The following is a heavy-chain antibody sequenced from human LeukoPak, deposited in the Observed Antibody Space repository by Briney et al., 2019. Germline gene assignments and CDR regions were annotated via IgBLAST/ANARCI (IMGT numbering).Heavy chain of an antibody. D-gene: IGHD3-10*01. Sequence: PGGSLRLSCAASGYTFSSYDMHWIRQTMGGGLEWVSAIGTSGDTYYPDSVKGRFTISRENARNSLYLQMNSLRAEDTAVYYCTRAAKTGSYFGLGYWGQGTLVTVSS. CDR2: IGTSGDT. CDR3: TRAAKTGSYFGLGY. V-gene: IGHV3-13*01. J-gene: IGHJ4*02. CDR1: GYTFSSYD.